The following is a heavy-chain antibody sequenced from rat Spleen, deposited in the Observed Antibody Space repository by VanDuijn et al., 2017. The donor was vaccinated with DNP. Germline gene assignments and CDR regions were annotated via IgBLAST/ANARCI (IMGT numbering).Heavy chain of an antibody. Sequence: EVQLVESGGGLVQPGRSLKLSCAASGFTFSNYGMHWIRQAPTKGLEWVASISPSGGSTYYRDSVKGRFTISRDNAKSSLYLQMDSLRSEDTATYYCTTVYGGYSGWFASWGQGTLVTVSS. CDR1: GFTFSNYG. V-gene: IGHV5-19*01. J-gene: IGHJ3*01. D-gene: IGHD1-11*01. CDR3: TTVYGGYSGWFAS. CDR2: ISPSGGST.